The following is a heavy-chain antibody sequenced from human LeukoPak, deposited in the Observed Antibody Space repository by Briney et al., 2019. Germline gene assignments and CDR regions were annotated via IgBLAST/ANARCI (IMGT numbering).Heavy chain of an antibody. CDR3: ARGDSPAAEDFQH. D-gene: IGHD2-15*01. CDR1: GFTFSSYA. Sequence: GGSLRLSRAASGFTFSSYAMHWVRQAPGKGLEWVAVISYDGSNKYYADSVKGRFTISRDNSKNTLYLQMNSLRAEDTAVYYRARGDSPAAEDFQHWGQGTLVTVSS. J-gene: IGHJ1*01. CDR2: ISYDGSNK. V-gene: IGHV3-30-3*01.